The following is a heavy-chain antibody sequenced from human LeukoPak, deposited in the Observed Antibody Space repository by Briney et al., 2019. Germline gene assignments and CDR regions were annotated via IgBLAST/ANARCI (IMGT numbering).Heavy chain of an antibody. D-gene: IGHD6-6*01. J-gene: IGHJ5*02. V-gene: IGHV4-59*01. CDR1: GGSISSYY. Sequence: SETLSLACTVSGGSISSYYWSWIRQPPGKGLEWIGYIYYSGSTNYNPSLKSRVTISVDTSKNQFSLKLSSVTAADTAVYYCARHSPQPLWQLVPLNWLDPWGQGTLVTVSS. CDR2: IYYSGST. CDR3: ARHSPQPLWQLVPLNWLDP.